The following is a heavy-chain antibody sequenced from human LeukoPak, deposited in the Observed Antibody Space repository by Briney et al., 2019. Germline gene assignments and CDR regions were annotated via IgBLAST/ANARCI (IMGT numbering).Heavy chain of an antibody. Sequence: PSETLSLTCTVSGYSITTNYYWAWVRQAPGKGLEWVATIKQDGSEKYYVDSVQGRFTISRDNAKNSLYLQMNSLRAEDTAVYCCARDRLQYWGQGTLVTVSS. CDR3: ARDRLQY. CDR1: GYSITTNYYW. J-gene: IGHJ1*01. CDR2: IKQDGSEK. V-gene: IGHV3-7*01.